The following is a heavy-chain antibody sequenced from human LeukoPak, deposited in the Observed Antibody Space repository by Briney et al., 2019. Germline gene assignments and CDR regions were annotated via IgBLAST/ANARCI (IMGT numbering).Heavy chain of an antibody. J-gene: IGHJ4*02. V-gene: IGHV3-23*01. CDR2: ITGSGGST. Sequence: GGSLRLSCAASGFTFSSYAMSWVRQAPGKGLEWVSGITGSGGSTHYADSVKGRFTISRDNSKNTLYLQMNSLRAEGTAIYYCARKHGNFDYWGQGTLVTVSS. CDR1: GFTFSSYA. CDR3: ARKHGNFDY.